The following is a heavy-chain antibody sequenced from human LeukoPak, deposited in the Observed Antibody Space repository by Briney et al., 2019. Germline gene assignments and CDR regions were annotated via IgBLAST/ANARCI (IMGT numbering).Heavy chain of an antibody. CDR2: ISYDGSNK. Sequence: GGSLRLSCAASGFTFSSYAMHWVRQAPGKGLEWVAVISYDGSNKYYADSVKGRFTISRDNSKNTLYLQMNSLRAEDTAVYYCARDSYYGSGSYDMSTNDYWGQGTLVTVYS. J-gene: IGHJ4*02. V-gene: IGHV3-30-3*01. CDR1: GFTFSSYA. CDR3: ARDSYYGSGSYDMSTNDY. D-gene: IGHD3-10*01.